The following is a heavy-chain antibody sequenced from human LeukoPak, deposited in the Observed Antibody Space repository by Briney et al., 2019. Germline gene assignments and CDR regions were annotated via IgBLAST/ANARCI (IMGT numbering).Heavy chain of an antibody. Sequence: SETLSLTCTVSGGSISNYYWNWIRQPAGKGLEWIGRIYTSGSTNYNPSLKSRVTMSVDTSKNQFSLELSSVTAADTAVYYCARGQQGYYYDSSGYPASFDCWGQGTLVTVSS. J-gene: IGHJ4*02. CDR2: IYTSGST. CDR3: ARGQQGYYYDSSGYPASFDC. V-gene: IGHV4-4*07. D-gene: IGHD3-22*01. CDR1: GGSISNYY.